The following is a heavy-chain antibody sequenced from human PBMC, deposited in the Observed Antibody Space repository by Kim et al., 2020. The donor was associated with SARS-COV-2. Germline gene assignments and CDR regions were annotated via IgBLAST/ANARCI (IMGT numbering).Heavy chain of an antibody. Sequence: LKRRVTISVNTSKNQFSLKLSSVTAADTAVYYCAKSGYSGYGYYYYGMDVWGQGTTVTVSS. CDR3: AKSGYSGYGYYYYGMDV. V-gene: IGHV4-39*07. D-gene: IGHD5-12*01. J-gene: IGHJ6*02.